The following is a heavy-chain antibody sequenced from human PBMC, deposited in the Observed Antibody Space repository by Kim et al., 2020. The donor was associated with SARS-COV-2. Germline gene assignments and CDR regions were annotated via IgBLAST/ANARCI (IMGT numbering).Heavy chain of an antibody. D-gene: IGHD3-22*01. J-gene: IGHJ4*02. V-gene: IGHV4-39*01. CDR3: ARQWYYYDSSGYYYPFDY. Sequence: SQTLSLTCTVSGGSISSSSYYWGWIRQPPGKGLEWIGSIYYSGSTYYNPSLKSRVTISVDTSKNQFSLKLSSVTAADTAVYYCARQWYYYDSSGYYYPFDYWGQGTLVTVSS. CDR2: IYYSGST. CDR1: GGSISSSSYY.